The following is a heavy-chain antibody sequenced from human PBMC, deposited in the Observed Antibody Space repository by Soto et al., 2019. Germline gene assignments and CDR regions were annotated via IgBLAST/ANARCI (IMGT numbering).Heavy chain of an antibody. J-gene: IGHJ6*03. Sequence: ASVKVSCKASGYTFTSYYMHWVRQAPGQGLEWMGKINPSGGSTSYAQKFQGRVTMTRDTSTSTVYMELSSLRSEDTAVYYCARVRDRYCSSTSCYDMDVWGKGTTVTVSS. CDR2: INPSGGST. CDR1: GYTFTSYY. D-gene: IGHD2-2*01. CDR3: ARVRDRYCSSTSCYDMDV. V-gene: IGHV1-46*03.